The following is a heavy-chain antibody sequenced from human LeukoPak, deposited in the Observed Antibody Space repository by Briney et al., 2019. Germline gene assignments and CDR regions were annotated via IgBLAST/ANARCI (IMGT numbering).Heavy chain of an antibody. CDR3: ARDGAKLDY. CDR2: ITTNTGDP. J-gene: IGHJ4*02. CDR1: GYTFTGYY. V-gene: IGHV7-4-1*02. Sequence: GASVKVSCKASGYTFTGYYMHWVRQAPGQGLEWMGWITTNTGDPTYAQGFTGRFVFSLDTSVSTTYLQISSLKAEDTAVYYCARDGAKLDYWGQGTLVTVSS.